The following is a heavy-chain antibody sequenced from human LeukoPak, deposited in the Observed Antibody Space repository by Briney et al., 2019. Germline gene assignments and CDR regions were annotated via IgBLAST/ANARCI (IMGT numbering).Heavy chain of an antibody. V-gene: IGHV3-23*01. CDR2: ISGSGGST. CDR1: GFTVSSNY. D-gene: IGHD3-10*01. Sequence: GGSLRLSCGASGFTVSSNYMSWVRQAPGKGLEWLSYISGSGGSTYYADSVKGRFTISRDNSKNTLYLQMNSLRAEDTALYYCAKRVGSYYFDSWGQGTLVTVSS. J-gene: IGHJ4*02. CDR3: AKRVGSYYFDS.